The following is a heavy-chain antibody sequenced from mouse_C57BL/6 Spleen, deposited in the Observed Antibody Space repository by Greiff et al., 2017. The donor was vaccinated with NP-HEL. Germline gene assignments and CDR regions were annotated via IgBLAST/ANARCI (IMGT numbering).Heavy chain of an antibody. Sequence: EVQLVESGGGLVQPIGSLKLSCAASGFSFHTYAMNWVRQAPGKGLEWVARIRSKSNNYATYYDDSVKDRFTIYRDNSAFMLYLQMNKLKTEDTSIYYWVRQGYYNGYIDFWGTGTTVTVSS. J-gene: IGHJ1*03. V-gene: IGHV10-1*01. CDR2: IRSKSNNYAT. CDR1: GFSFHTYA. CDR3: VRQGYYNGYIDF. D-gene: IGHD3-1*01.